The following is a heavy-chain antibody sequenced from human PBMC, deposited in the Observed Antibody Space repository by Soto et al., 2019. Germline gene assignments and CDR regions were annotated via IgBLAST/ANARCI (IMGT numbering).Heavy chain of an antibody. Sequence: PGGSLRLSCTASEFIFKNFAIHWVRQVPGKGLEWVAVSSYDGSTEYYADSVRGRFTMFRDSSKNTLYLVIYTLTTEDSAVYFCARDASLKRKSSGMDVWGRGTPVTVSS. J-gene: IGHJ6*02. D-gene: IGHD3-9*01. CDR3: ARDASLKRKSSGMDV. CDR2: SSYDGSTE. CDR1: EFIFKNFA. V-gene: IGHV3-30*04.